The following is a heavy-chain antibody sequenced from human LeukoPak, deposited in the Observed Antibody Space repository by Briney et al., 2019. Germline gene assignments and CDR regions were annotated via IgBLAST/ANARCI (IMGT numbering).Heavy chain of an antibody. J-gene: IGHJ4*02. CDR2: INTDGSAT. D-gene: IGHD6-13*01. CDR1: GFNFSSYW. CDR3: ARGTAATAGIDY. Sequence: PGGSLTLSCAVSGFNFSSYWIHWVRQAPGKGLVWVSLINTDGSATTYGDSAKGRFTVSRDNDKNTLFLDMNSLRVEDTAVYYCARGTAATAGIDYWGQGTLVTVSS. V-gene: IGHV3-74*01.